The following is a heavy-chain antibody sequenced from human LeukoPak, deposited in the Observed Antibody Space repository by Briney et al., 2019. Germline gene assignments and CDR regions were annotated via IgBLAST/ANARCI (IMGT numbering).Heavy chain of an antibody. CDR3: AKDRVGLVPY. D-gene: IGHD1-26*01. CDR2: ISSSSSYI. J-gene: IGHJ4*02. Sequence: GGSLRLSCAASGFTFSSYSMNWVRQAPGKGLEWVSSISSSSSYIYYADSVKGRFTISRDNSKNTLYLQMNSLRAEDTAVYYCAKDRVGLVPYWGQGTLVTVSS. CDR1: GFTFSSYS. V-gene: IGHV3-21*04.